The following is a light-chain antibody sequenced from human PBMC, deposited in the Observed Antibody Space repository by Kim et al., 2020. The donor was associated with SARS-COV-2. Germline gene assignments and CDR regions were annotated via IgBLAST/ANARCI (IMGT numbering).Light chain of an antibody. V-gene: IGKV1-5*03. CDR1: KSISSW. CDR2: KAS. Sequence: DTQMTQSPSTLSASLGDRVTITCRASKSISSWLAWYQQKPGKAPKLLIEKASSLESGVPSRFSGSGSGTEFTLTINSLQPDDFATYSCQQYDSYPYTFGQGTKLEI. CDR3: QQYDSYPYT. J-gene: IGKJ2*01.